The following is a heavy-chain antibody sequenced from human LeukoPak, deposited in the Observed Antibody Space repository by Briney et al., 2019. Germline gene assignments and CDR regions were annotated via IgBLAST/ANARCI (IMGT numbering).Heavy chain of an antibody. V-gene: IGHV3-7*01. CDR2: INQDGGEK. CDR3: ATDYHGYFDY. Sequence: GGSLRLSCAASRFTFSSYLMTWVRQAPGKGLEWVANINQDGGEKYYVDSVKGRFTISRDNAKNSLYLQMNRLRAEDAAVYYCATDYHGYFDYWGQGTLVTVSS. J-gene: IGHJ4*02. D-gene: IGHD1-14*01. CDR1: RFTFSSYL.